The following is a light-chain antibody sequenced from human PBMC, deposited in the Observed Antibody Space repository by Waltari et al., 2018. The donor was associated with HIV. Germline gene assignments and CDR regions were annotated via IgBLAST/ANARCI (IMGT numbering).Light chain of an antibody. V-gene: IGLV2-14*01. Sequence: LTQPASVSGSPGQSITISCAGTSSAVGGYDFVSWYQQHPGKAPKLMIYEVSNRPSGVSNRFSGSKSGNTASLTVSGLQAEDEADYYCSSYTGSSTYVVFGGGTKLTVL. CDR1: SSAVGGYDF. CDR2: EVS. J-gene: IGLJ2*01. CDR3: SSYTGSSTYVV.